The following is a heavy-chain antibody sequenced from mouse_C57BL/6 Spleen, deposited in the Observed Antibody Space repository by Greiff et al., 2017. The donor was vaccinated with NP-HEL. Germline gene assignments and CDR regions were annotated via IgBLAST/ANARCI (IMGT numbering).Heavy chain of an antibody. J-gene: IGHJ2*01. Sequence: EVKVVESGEGLVKPGGSLKLSCAASGFTFSSYAMSWVRQTPEKRLEWVAYISSGGDYIYYADTVKGRFTISRDNARNTLYLQMSSLKSEDTAMYYCTRDGNYYGSSYYFDYWGQGTTLTVSS. CDR3: TRDGNYYGSSYYFDY. CDR2: ISSGGDYI. D-gene: IGHD1-1*01. V-gene: IGHV5-9-1*02. CDR1: GFTFSSYA.